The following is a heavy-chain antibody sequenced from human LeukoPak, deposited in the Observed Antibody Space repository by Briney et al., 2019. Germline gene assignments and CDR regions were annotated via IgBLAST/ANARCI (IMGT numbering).Heavy chain of an antibody. D-gene: IGHD1-26*01. CDR2: IYASGST. CDR3: ARDVGGLRSYSVDY. V-gene: IGHV4-61*02. J-gene: IGHJ4*02. Sequence: SETLSLTCTVSGGSISSGSYYWSWIRQPAGKGLEWIGRIYASGSTNYNPSLKSRVTISVDTSKNQFSLKLSSVTAADTAVYYCARDVGGLRSYSVDYWGQGTLVTVSS. CDR1: GGSISSGSYY.